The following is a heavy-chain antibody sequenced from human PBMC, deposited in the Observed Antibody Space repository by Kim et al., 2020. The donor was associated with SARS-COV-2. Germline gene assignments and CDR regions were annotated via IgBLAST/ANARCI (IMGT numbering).Heavy chain of an antibody. V-gene: IGHV1-2*02. CDR1: GYTFTGYY. J-gene: IGHJ6*02. CDR2: INPNSGGT. CDR3: ARELGGLRGYYYYYGMDV. Sequence: ASVKVSCKASGYTFTGYYMHWVRQAPGQGLEWMGWINPNSGGTNYAQKFQGRVTMTRDTSISTAYMELSRLRSDDTAVYYCARELGGLRGYYYYYGMDVWGQGTTVTVSS. D-gene: IGHD3-16*01.